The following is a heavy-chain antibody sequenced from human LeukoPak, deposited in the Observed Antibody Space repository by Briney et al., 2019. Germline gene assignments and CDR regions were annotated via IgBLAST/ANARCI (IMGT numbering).Heavy chain of an antibody. CDR2: NYYGGST. J-gene: IGHJ5*02. V-gene: IGHV4-31*11. CDR1: GDAISGGGYY. Sequence: PSETLSLTCAVSGDAISGGGYYWTWIRQHPGKGLEWIAYNYYGGSTYYNPSLKSRATISVDTSKNQFSLMLTSVTAADTAVYFCARSDYTGYYTWFDPWGQGILVTVSS. CDR3: ARSDYTGYYTWFDP. D-gene: IGHD3-9*01.